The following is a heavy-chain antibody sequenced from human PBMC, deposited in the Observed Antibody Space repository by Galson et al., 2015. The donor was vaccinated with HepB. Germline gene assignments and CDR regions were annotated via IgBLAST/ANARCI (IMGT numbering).Heavy chain of an antibody. D-gene: IGHD3-3*01. CDR3: ARATSILEWLLYGSRQHIGAFDM. CDR2: IYYSGST. Sequence: SETLSLTCTVSGGSIGDSFWSWIRQPPGKGLELLGYIYYSGSTNYNPPLKSRVTTSLDMSKNQFSLKLSSVTAADTAFYYCARATSILEWLLYGSRQHIGAFDMWGQGTLVTVSS. J-gene: IGHJ3*02. V-gene: IGHV4-59*01. CDR1: GGSIGDSF.